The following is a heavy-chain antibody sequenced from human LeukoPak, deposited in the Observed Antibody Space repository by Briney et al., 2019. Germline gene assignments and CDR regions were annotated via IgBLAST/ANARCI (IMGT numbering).Heavy chain of an antibody. J-gene: IGHJ4*02. V-gene: IGHV4-59*01. CDR3: ARHDSSF. Sequence: SETLSLTCTVSGGSISSYYWNWLRQPPGKGLEWIGYIYYSGTTNYNPSLKTRVSMSVDTSKNQFSLKLSSVTAADTAVYYCARHDSSFWGQGSLVTVSS. CDR2: IYYSGTT. CDR1: GGSISSYY. D-gene: IGHD2-15*01.